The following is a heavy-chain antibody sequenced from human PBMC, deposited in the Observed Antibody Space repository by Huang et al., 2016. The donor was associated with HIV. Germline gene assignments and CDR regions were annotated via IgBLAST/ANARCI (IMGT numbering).Heavy chain of an antibody. CDR3: ARRYNSRRDY. V-gene: IGHV4-34*02. J-gene: IGHJ4*02. Sequence: QVQLEQWGAGLLKASETLSLTCAVYGGSFSGYYWNCLRQAPGKGLEWVGEINHSGNTKYNPSLKSRVNMSVDTSKSQFSLYLTSLSAADTGTYFCARRYNSRRDYWGRGTLVTVHS. CDR1: GGSFSGYY. D-gene: IGHD3-22*01. CDR2: INHSGNT.